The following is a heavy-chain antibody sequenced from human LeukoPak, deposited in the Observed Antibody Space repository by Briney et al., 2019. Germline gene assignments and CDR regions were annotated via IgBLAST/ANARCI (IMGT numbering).Heavy chain of an antibody. Sequence: PSETLSLTCAVYVGSFSGYYWSWIRQPPGKGLEWIGEINHSGSTNYNPSLKSRVTTSVDTSKNQFSLKLSSVTAADTAVYYCARATTSSWYYFDYWGQGTLVTVSS. J-gene: IGHJ4*02. CDR3: ARATTSSWYYFDY. V-gene: IGHV4-34*01. D-gene: IGHD6-13*01. CDR1: VGSFSGYY. CDR2: INHSGST.